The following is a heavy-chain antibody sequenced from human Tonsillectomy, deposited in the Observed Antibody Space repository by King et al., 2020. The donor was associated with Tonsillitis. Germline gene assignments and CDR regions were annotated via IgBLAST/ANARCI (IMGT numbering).Heavy chain of an antibody. V-gene: IGHV2-26*01. D-gene: IGHD4-11*01. CDR3: ARAGLKFRSGDYTETNRNWFDP. CDR2: IFSNDEK. CDR1: GFSLSNARMG. Sequence: VTLQESGPVLVKPTETLTLTCTVSGFSLSNARMGVSWIRQPPGKALEWLAHIFSNDEKSYSTSLKSRLTISKDTSKSQVVLTMTNMDPVDTATYYCARAGLKFRSGDYTETNRNWFDPWGQGTLVTVSS. J-gene: IGHJ5*02.